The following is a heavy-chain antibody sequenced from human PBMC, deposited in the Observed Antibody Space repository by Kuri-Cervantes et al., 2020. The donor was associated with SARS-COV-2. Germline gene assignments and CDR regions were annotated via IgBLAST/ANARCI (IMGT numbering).Heavy chain of an antibody. D-gene: IGHD2-21*01. CDR1: GFNFSRTD. CDR3: AKDRVGVQDF. Sequence: GESLKISCAASGFNFSRTDMHWVRQAPGKGLEWVAVISHDGKNKKCIASGKGRFTISRDKPQNTLYLHMKSLRSEDTAMYYCAKDRVGVQDFWGQGTLVTVSS. J-gene: IGHJ4*02. CDR2: ISHDGKNK. V-gene: IGHV3-30*18.